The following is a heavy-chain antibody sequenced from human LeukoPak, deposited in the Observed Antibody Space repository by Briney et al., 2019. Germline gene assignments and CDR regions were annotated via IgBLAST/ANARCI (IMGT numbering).Heavy chain of an antibody. CDR1: GFTFSSYA. D-gene: IGHD1-1*01. J-gene: IGHJ3*02. CDR2: ISYDGSNK. CDR3: VRDQDAIQLVAFDI. V-gene: IGHV3-30-3*01. Sequence: GGSLRLSCAASGFTFSSYAMHWVRQAPGKGLEWVAVISYDGSNKYYADSVKGRFTISRDNSKNTLYLQMNSLRAEDTAVYYCVRDQDAIQLVAFDIWGQGTMVTVSS.